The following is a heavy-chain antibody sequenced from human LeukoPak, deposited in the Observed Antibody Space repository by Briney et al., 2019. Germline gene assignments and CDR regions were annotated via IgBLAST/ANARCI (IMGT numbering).Heavy chain of an antibody. V-gene: IGHV1-2*02. Sequence: ASVKVSCKASGYTFTGYYMHWVRQAPGQGLEWMGWINPNSGGTNYARKFQGRVTMTRDTSTSTAYMELSRLRSDDTAVYYCARDRSSGWYYFDYWGQGTLVTVSS. CDR1: GYTFTGYY. D-gene: IGHD6-19*01. CDR2: INPNSGGT. CDR3: ARDRSSGWYYFDY. J-gene: IGHJ4*02.